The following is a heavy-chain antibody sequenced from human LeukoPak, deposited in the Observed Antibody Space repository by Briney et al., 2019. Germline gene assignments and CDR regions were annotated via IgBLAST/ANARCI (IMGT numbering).Heavy chain of an antibody. J-gene: IGHJ6*02. CDR2: IYYSGST. V-gene: IGHV4-59*01. Sequence: SETLSLTCTVSSGSITTYYWSWIRQPPGKGLEWIGYIYYSGSTNYNPSLKSRVTISVDTSKNQFSLKLSSVTAADTAVYYCARDEWVRSATDYYYYGMDVWGQGTTVTVS. CDR3: ARDEWVRSATDYYYYGMDV. D-gene: IGHD3-10*01. CDR1: SGSITTYY.